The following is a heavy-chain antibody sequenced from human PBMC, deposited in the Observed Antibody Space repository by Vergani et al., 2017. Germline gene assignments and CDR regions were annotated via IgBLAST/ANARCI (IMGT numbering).Heavy chain of an antibody. J-gene: IGHJ4*02. CDR3: ARAYRDYYDSSGYYYLNYFDY. D-gene: IGHD3-22*01. Sequence: QVQLVQSGAEVKKPGASVKVSCKASGGTFCSYAISWVRQAPGQGLEWMGRIIPIFGTANYAQKFQGRVPINADESPSTAYMELSSLRSEDTAVYYCARAYRDYYDSSGYYYLNYFDYWGQGTLVTVSS. CDR2: IIPIFGTA. V-gene: IGHV1-69*13. CDR1: GGTFCSYA.